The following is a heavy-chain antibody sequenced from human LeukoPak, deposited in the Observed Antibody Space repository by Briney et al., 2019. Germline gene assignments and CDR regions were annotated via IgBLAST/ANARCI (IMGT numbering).Heavy chain of an antibody. Sequence: SETLSLTCAVYGGSFSGYYWSWIRQPPGKGLEWIGEINHSGSTNYNPSLKSRVTISIDTSKNQFSLKLSSVTAADTAVYYCARGLYYDSSGNRAFDIWGQGTMVTVSS. D-gene: IGHD3-22*01. V-gene: IGHV4-34*01. CDR2: INHSGST. CDR3: ARGLYYDSSGNRAFDI. CDR1: GGSFSGYY. J-gene: IGHJ3*02.